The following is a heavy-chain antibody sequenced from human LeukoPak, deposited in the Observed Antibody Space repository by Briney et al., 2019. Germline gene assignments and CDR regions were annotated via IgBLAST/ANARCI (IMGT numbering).Heavy chain of an antibody. CDR3: ARDFLGYAHRMDSYGMDV. CDR1: GYTFTSYG. D-gene: IGHD2-2*01. V-gene: IGHV1-18*01. CDR2: ISAYNGNT. Sequence: ASVKVSCKASGYTFTSYGISWVRQAPGQGLEWMGWISAYNGNTNYAQKLQGRVTMTTDTSTSTAYMELRSLRSGDTAVYYCARDFLGYAHRMDSYGMDVWGQGTTVTVSS. J-gene: IGHJ6*02.